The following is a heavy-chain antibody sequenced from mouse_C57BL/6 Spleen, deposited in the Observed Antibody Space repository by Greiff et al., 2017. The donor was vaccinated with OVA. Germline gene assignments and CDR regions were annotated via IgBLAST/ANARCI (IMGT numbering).Heavy chain of an antibody. J-gene: IGHJ3*01. CDR2: IDPETGGT. D-gene: IGHD1-1*01. V-gene: IGHV1-15*01. Sequence: VQLQQSGAELVRPGASVTLSCKASGYTFTDYEMHWVKQTPVHGLEWIGAIDPETGGTAYNQKFKGKAILTADKSSSTAYMELRSLTSEDSAVYYCTRCYYGSSSWFAYWGQGTLVTVSA. CDR3: TRCYYGSSSWFAY. CDR1: GYTFTDYE.